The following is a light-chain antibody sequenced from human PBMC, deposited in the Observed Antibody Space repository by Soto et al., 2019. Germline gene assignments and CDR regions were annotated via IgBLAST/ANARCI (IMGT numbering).Light chain of an antibody. CDR1: QAIDNY. J-gene: IGKJ1*01. CDR3: QKYNSARET. Sequence: DIQMTQSPSSLSASVGDRVTITCRASQAIDNYLAWYQQKPGKVPTVLIYSTSTLKSGVPSRFSGSGSGTDFTLTISNLQPEDVATYYCQKYNSARETFGQGTKVEI. V-gene: IGKV1-27*01. CDR2: STS.